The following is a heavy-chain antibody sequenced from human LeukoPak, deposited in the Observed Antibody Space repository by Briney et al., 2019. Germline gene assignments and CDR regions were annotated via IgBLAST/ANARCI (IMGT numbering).Heavy chain of an antibody. CDR2: IGGSGSRT. J-gene: IGHJ4*02. D-gene: IGHD3-9*01. V-gene: IGHV3-23*01. CDR3: ASAPVLRYFDWLFAPFDY. CDR1: GFTFSSYA. Sequence: PGGSLRLSCAASGFTFSSYAMSWVRQAPGKSLEWVSGIGGSGSRTYYADSVKGRFTISRDNSKNTLYLQMNSLRAEDTAVYYCASAPVLRYFDWLFAPFDYWGQGTLVTVSS.